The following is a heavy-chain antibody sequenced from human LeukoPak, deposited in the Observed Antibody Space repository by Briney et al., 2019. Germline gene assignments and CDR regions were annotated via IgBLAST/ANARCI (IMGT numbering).Heavy chain of an antibody. J-gene: IGHJ4*02. Sequence: GGSLRLSCAASGFSFSNYGMSWVRQAPGKGLEWVSGISGSGGATYYADSVKGRFTISRDDPHNTLYLQMNSLRAEDTAVYFCARGGVDYYGSGTYYLMYYFDYWGQGALVTVSS. CDR3: ARGGVDYYGSGTYYLMYYFDY. V-gene: IGHV3-23*01. CDR2: ISGSGGAT. D-gene: IGHD3-10*01. CDR1: GFSFSNYG.